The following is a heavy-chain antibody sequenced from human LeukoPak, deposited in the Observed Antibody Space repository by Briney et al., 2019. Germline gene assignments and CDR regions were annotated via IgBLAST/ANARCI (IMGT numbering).Heavy chain of an antibody. V-gene: IGHV1-46*01. CDR1: GYTFTSYY. CDR2: INPSGGST. CDR3: ARGRSLISSSWYDFDY. D-gene: IGHD6-13*01. Sequence: ASVKVSCKASGYTFTSYYMHWVRQAPGQGLEWMGIINPSGGSTSYAQKFRGRVTMTRDTSTSTVYMELSSLRSEDTAVYYCARGRSLISSSWYDFDYWGQGTLVTVSS. J-gene: IGHJ4*02.